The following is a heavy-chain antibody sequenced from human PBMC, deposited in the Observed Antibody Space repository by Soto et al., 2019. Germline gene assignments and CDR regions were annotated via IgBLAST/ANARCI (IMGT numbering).Heavy chain of an antibody. V-gene: IGHV1-69*13. CDR1: GGTFSSYA. Sequence: GASVKVSCKASGGTFSSYAISWVRQAPGQGLEWMGGIIPIFGTANYAQKFQGRVTITADESTSTAYMELSSLRSEDTAVYYCAVTSSVVAATQNDYWGQGTLVTVSS. J-gene: IGHJ4*02. CDR2: IIPIFGTA. CDR3: AVTSSVVAATQNDY. D-gene: IGHD2-15*01.